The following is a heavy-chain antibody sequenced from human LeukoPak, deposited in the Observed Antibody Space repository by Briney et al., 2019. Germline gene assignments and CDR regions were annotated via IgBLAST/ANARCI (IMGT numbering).Heavy chain of an antibody. D-gene: IGHD6-13*01. Sequence: GGSLRLSCAASGFTFSSYWMSWDRQAPGKGLEWVANIKQDGSEKYYVDSVKGRFTISRDNAKNSLYLQMNSLGAEDTAVYYCARESVGRYYYYMDVWGKGTTVTVSS. J-gene: IGHJ6*03. V-gene: IGHV3-7*01. CDR2: IKQDGSEK. CDR3: ARESVGRYYYYMDV. CDR1: GFTFSSYW.